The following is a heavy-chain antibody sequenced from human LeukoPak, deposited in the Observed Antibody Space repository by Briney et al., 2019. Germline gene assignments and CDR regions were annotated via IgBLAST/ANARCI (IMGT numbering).Heavy chain of an antibody. CDR2: ICWDDDK. D-gene: IGHD5-18*01. V-gene: IGHV2-5*02. J-gene: IGHJ4*02. CDR1: GFSLSSRGVG. CDR3: AHEKRYSFDLFAN. Sequence: SGPTLVKPTQTLTLTCIFSGFSLSSRGVGVGWIRHPPGKALEWLALICWDDDKLYNTYLKSRLTITKDTSKNQVVLTMTNMDPVDTATYYCAHEKRYSFDLFANWGQGTLVTVSS.